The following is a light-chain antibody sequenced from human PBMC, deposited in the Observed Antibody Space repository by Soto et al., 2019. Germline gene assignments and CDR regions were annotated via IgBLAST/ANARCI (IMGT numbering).Light chain of an antibody. Sequence: QSALTQPASGSGSPGQSSSISCTGTSSDVGAYNYVSWYQHHPGKVPQLMIYDVSNRPSGVSNRFSGSKSGNTASLTISGLQAEDEADYYCSSYTSSNTYVFGTGTKVTVL. J-gene: IGLJ1*01. CDR3: SSYTSSNTYV. V-gene: IGLV2-14*03. CDR2: DVS. CDR1: SSDVGAYNY.